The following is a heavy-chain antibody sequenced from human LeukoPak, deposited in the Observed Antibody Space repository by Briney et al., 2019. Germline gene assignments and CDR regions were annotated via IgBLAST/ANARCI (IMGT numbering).Heavy chain of an antibody. Sequence: GRSLRLSCAASGFTFSSYAMHWVRQAPGKGLEWVAVISYDGSNKYYADSVKGRFTISRDNSKNTLYLQMNSLRAEDTVVFYCARNSPIFGVVPGLADYWGQGTLVTVSS. CDR1: GFTFSSYA. CDR2: ISYDGSNK. J-gene: IGHJ4*02. CDR3: ARNSPIFGVVPGLADY. V-gene: IGHV3-30*01. D-gene: IGHD3-3*01.